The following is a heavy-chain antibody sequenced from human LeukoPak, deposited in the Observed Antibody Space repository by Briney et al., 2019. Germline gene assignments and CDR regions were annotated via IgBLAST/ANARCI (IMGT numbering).Heavy chain of an antibody. V-gene: IGHV1-24*01. CDR3: ATVPANYYDSSGYSTSLDY. J-gene: IGHJ4*02. CDR1: GYTLTELS. D-gene: IGHD3-22*01. CDR2: FDPEDGET. Sequence: GATVKVSCKVSGYTLTELSMHWVRQAPGKGLECMGGFDPEDGETIYAQKFQGRVTMTEDTSTDTAYMELSSLRSEDTAVYYCATVPANYYDSSGYSTSLDYWGQGTLVTVSS.